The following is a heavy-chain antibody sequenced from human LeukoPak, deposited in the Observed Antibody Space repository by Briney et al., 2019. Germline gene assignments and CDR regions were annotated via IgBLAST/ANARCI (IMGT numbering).Heavy chain of an antibody. V-gene: IGHV4-39*07. CDR1: GGSITSSSYY. CDR3: ASVRGYSSGWYASGFDP. J-gene: IGHJ5*02. Sequence: SETLSLTCTVSGGSITSSSYYWGWIRQPPGKGPEWIGSIYYTGSTNYNPSLKSRVTISLDTFKNQFSLKLTSVTAADTAVYYCASVRGYSSGWYASGFDPWGQGTLVIVSS. D-gene: IGHD6-19*01. CDR2: IYYTGST.